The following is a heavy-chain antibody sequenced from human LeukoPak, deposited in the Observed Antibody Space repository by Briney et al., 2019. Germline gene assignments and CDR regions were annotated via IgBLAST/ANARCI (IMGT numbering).Heavy chain of an antibody. J-gene: IGHJ1*01. V-gene: IGHV3-21*01. Sequence: GGSLRLSCAASGFTFNTNAMNWVRQAPGKGLEWVSSISSSSSYIYYADSVKGRFTISRDNAKNSLYLQMNSLRAEDTAVYYCARDWPTIAAAGTIPEYFQHWGQGTLVTVSS. CDR3: ARDWPTIAAAGTIPEYFQH. D-gene: IGHD6-13*01. CDR2: ISSSSSYI. CDR1: GFTFNTNA.